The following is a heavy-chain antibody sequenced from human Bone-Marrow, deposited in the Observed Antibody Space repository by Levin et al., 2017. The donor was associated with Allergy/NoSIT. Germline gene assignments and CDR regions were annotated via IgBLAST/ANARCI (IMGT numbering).Heavy chain of an antibody. Sequence: GGSLRLSCAASGFTFSSFAMHWVRQAPGKGLEWVAIIFYDGCNKFYADSVKGRFTVSRDNSKNTLYLEMNSLRDDDSAVYYCAREDSAAAISFDSWGQGTLVTVSS. D-gene: IGHD6-25*01. J-gene: IGHJ4*02. V-gene: IGHV3-30*04. CDR3: AREDSAAAISFDS. CDR2: IFYDGCNK. CDR1: GFTFSSFA.